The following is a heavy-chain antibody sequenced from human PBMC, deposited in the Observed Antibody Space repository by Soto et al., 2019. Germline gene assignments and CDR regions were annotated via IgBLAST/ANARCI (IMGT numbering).Heavy chain of an antibody. J-gene: IGHJ4*02. V-gene: IGHV1-69*01. D-gene: IGHD3-10*01. CDR2: IIPIFGTA. CDR3: ARVLRPGRSFDY. Sequence: QVQLVQSGAEVMKPGSSVKVSCKASGGSFSSYPFTWVRQAPGQGLEWMGGIIPIFGTANYAQRFQGRVTFTADASTSTAYMDLSSLRSEDTAVYYCARVLRPGRSFDYWGQGTLVTVSS. CDR1: GGSFSSYP.